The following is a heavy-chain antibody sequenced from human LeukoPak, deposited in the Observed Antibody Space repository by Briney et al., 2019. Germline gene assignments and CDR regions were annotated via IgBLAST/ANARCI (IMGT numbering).Heavy chain of an antibody. CDR2: IYYSGST. CDR1: GXSISTSNYY. Sequence: KPSETLSLTCTVSGXSISTSNYYWGWIRQPPGKGLEWIGTIYYSGSTYYSPSLKSRVIISVDTSKNQFSLNLTSLTAADTAVYYCAKGGKGFPLGLRFDSWGQGTLVSVSS. J-gene: IGHJ4*02. V-gene: IGHV4-39*07. D-gene: IGHD2-21*01. CDR3: AKGGKGFPLGLRFDS.